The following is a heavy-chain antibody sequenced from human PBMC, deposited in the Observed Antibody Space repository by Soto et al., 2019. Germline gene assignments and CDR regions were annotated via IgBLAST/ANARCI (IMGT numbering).Heavy chain of an antibody. D-gene: IGHD2-15*01. V-gene: IGHV2-5*01. CDR3: AHPYCSGGSCYSSFDY. J-gene: IGHJ4*02. CDR2: IYWNDDK. Sequence: QITLKESGPTLVKPTQTLTLTCTFSGFPLSTSGVGVCWLRQPPGKALEWLALIYWNDDKRYSPSLKSRLTITKDTSKNQVVLTMTNMDPVDTATDYCAHPYCSGGSCYSSFDYWGQGTLVTVSS. CDR1: GFPLSTSGVG.